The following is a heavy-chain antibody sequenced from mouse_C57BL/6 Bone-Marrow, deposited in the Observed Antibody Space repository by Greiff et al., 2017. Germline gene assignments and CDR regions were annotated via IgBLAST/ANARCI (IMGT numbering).Heavy chain of an antibody. D-gene: IGHD2-3*01. J-gene: IGHJ2*01. CDR2: ISSGGSYT. V-gene: IGHV5-6*01. Sequence: EVKLVESGGDLVKPGGSLKLSCAASGFTFSSYGMSWVRQTPDKRLEWVATISSGGSYTYYPDSVKGRFTISRDNAKNTLYLQMSSLKSEDTAMYYCARWMLVKDSFDYWGQGTTLTVSS. CDR1: GFTFSSYG. CDR3: ARWMLVKDSFDY.